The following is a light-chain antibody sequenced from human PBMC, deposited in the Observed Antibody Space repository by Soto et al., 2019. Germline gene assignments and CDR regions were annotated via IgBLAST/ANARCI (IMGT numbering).Light chain of an antibody. CDR3: TSYTTSSTLVL. CDR1: SSDVGGYNY. V-gene: IGLV2-14*01. CDR2: EVS. J-gene: IGLJ2*01. Sequence: QSALTQPASVSGSPGQSITISCTGTSSDVGGYNYVSWYQQHPGKAPKLMIYEVSNRPSGVSNRFSGSKSGNTASLTISGLLAEDEADYYCTSYTTSSTLVLFGGGTKLTVL.